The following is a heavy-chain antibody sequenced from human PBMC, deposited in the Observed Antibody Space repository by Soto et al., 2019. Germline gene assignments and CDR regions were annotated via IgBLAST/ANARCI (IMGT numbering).Heavy chain of an antibody. Sequence: SETLSLTCTVSGGSISSYYWSWIRQPPGKGLEWIGYIYYSGSTNYNPSLKSRVTISVDTSKNQFSLKLSSVTAADTAVYYCERGRADGAFDIWGQGTMVTVSS. CDR1: GGSISSYY. CDR3: ERGRADGAFDI. CDR2: IYYSGST. V-gene: IGHV4-59*01. J-gene: IGHJ3*02.